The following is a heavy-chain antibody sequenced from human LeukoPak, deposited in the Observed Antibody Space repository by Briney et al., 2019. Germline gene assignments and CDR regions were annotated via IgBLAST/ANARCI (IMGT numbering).Heavy chain of an antibody. CDR1: GFTFGNYW. V-gene: IGHV3-7*01. CDR3: AREGRDLDY. J-gene: IGHJ4*02. Sequence: GGSLRLSCTTSGFTFGNYWMSWVRQAPGKGLEWVANTKQDGSEIHYVDSVKGRFTISRDSAKNSLYLQMNSLRADDTAVYFCAREGRDLDYWGQGALVTVSS. CDR2: TKQDGSEI.